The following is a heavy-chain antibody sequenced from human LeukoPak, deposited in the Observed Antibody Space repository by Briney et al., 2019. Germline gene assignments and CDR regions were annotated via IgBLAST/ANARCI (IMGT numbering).Heavy chain of an antibody. CDR2: IYYSGST. V-gene: IGHV4-59*01. CDR3: ARVAHLHYFDY. J-gene: IGHJ4*02. Sequence: SETLSLTCTVSGGSISSYYWSWIRQPPGKGLEWIGYIYYSGSTNYNPSLKSRVTISVDTSKNQFSLKLSSVTAADTAVYYCARVAHLHYFDYWGQGTLVTVS. CDR1: GGSISSYY.